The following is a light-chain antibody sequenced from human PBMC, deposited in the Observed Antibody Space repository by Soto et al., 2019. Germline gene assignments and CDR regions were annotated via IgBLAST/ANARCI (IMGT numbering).Light chain of an antibody. J-gene: IGLJ1*01. Sequence: QSALTQPASVSGSPGQSITISCTGTSSDVGGYNSVSWYQQHPGKAPKLMIYDVSNRPSGVSSRFSGSKFGNTASLTISGLQAEDEADYYCSSFTSSSTYVFGTGTKLTVL. CDR3: SSFTSSSTYV. CDR2: DVS. CDR1: SSDVGGYNS. V-gene: IGLV2-14*03.